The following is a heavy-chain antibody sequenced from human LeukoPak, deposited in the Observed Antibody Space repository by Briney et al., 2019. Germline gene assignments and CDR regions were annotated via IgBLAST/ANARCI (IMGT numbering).Heavy chain of an antibody. V-gene: IGHV5-10-1*01. J-gene: IGHJ4*02. CDR1: GYSFTFYW. Sequence: LGESLKIPCKSSGYSFTFYWISWVRQMPGKGREWMGRIDPSDSYTNYSQSFQGNVTISADKSISTAYLQWSSLKASDTAMYYCARREAYCSSTSCRPFDYWGQGTLVTVSS. CDR2: IDPSDSYT. D-gene: IGHD2-2*01. CDR3: ARREAYCSSTSCRPFDY.